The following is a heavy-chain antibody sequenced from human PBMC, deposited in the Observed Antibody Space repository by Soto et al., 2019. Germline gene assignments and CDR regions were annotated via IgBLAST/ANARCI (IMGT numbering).Heavy chain of an antibody. Sequence: SETLSLTCTVSGGYITNYYWSWIRQPPGKGLEWIGYIFYSGNTNYNPSLRSRVTISVDASKNQFSLRLSSVTAADTAVYYCARDSGYGDPFDYWGQGTLVTVSS. CDR1: GGYITNYY. CDR2: IFYSGNT. J-gene: IGHJ4*02. D-gene: IGHD4-17*01. V-gene: IGHV4-59*01. CDR3: ARDSGYGDPFDY.